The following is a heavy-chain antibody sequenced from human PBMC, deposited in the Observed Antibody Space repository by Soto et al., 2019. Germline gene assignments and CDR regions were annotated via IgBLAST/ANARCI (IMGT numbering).Heavy chain of an antibody. J-gene: IGHJ6*02. CDR2: IKSKTDGGTT. CDR1: GFTFSNAW. V-gene: IGHV3-15*01. CDR3: TTDSSSFRYYGMDV. Sequence: TGGSLRLSCAASGFTFSNAWMSWVRQAPGKGLEWVGRIKSKTDGGTTDYAAPVKGRFTISRDDSKNTLYLQMNSLKTEDTAVYYCTTDSSSFRYYGMDVWGQGTTVTVSS. D-gene: IGHD6-6*01.